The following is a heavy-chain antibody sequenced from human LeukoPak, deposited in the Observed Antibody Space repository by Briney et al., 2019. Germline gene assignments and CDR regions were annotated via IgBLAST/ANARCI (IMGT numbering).Heavy chain of an antibody. CDR3: ARDRGGPEGD. CDR2: IYSSGST. J-gene: IGHJ4*02. V-gene: IGHV3-53*01. D-gene: IGHD2-15*01. CDR1: GFTVSSNY. Sequence: PGGSLRLSCAASGFTVSSNYMSWVRQAPGKGLEWVSVIYSSGSTYYADSVKGRFTISRDNSKNTLYLQMTSLRADDTAVYYCARDRGGPEGDWGQGTLVTVSS.